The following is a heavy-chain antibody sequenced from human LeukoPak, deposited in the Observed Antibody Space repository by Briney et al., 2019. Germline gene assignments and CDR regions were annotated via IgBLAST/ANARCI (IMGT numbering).Heavy chain of an antibody. CDR1: GFTFSSYA. V-gene: IGHV3-23*01. Sequence: GGSLRLSCAASGFTFSSYAMSWVRQAPGKGLEWVSAISGSGGSTYYADSVKGRFTISRDNSKNTLYLRMNSLRAEDTAAYYCAKDLEAYGSGSYYFDYWGQGTLVTVSS. CDR3: AKDLEAYGSGSYYFDY. J-gene: IGHJ4*02. D-gene: IGHD3-10*01. CDR2: ISGSGGST.